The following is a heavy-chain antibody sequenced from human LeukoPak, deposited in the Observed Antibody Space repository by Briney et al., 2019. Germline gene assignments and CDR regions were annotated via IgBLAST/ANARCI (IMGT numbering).Heavy chain of an antibody. V-gene: IGHV3-74*01. J-gene: IGHJ4*01. D-gene: IGHD4-17*01. CDR2: IYSDGSRT. Sequence: SGGSLRLSCAASGFTLRSFCMHWVRQAPGKGLVWVARIYSDGSRTTYADPVKGRITISGDNAKNTLYLQMNSLRAEDTAVYYCARDGRGDYPKFDYWGQGTLVTVSS. CDR3: ARDGRGDYPKFDY. CDR1: GFTLRSFC.